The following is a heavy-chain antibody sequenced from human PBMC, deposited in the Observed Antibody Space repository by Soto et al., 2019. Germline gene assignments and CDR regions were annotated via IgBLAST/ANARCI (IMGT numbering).Heavy chain of an antibody. CDR3: ARGGQGEYYYYDGMDV. V-gene: IGHV4-4*02. D-gene: IGHD3-10*01. CDR1: GGSISSSNW. CDR2: IYHSGST. Sequence: SETLSLTCAVSGGSISSSNWGRWVRQPPGKGLEWIGEIYHSGSTHYNPSLKSRVTISVHKSKNQFSLKLSSVTAADTAVYYGARGGQGEYYYYDGMDVWGQGATVTVSS. J-gene: IGHJ6*02.